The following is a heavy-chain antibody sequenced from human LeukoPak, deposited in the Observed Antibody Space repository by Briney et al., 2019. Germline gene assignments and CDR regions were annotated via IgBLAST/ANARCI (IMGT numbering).Heavy chain of an antibody. D-gene: IGHD2-8*01. CDR1: GGSISSGSYY. CDR3: ARYIYGVWHFDY. J-gene: IGHJ4*02. CDR2: IYTSGST. V-gene: IGHV4-61*02. Sequence: SQTLSLTCTVSGGSISSGSYYWSWIRQPAGKGLEWIGRIYTSGSTNYNPSLKSRVTVSVDTSKNQFSLRLSSVTAADTAVYYCARYIYGVWHFDYWGQGTLVTVYS.